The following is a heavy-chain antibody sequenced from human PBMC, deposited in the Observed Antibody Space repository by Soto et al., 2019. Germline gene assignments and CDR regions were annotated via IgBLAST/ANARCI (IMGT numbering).Heavy chain of an antibody. D-gene: IGHD2-15*01. Sequence: QVQLVQSGAEVKKPGSSVKVSCKASGGTFSDYTITWVRQAPGQGLEWMGRIIPILGIANYAQKFQGRVTITADKSTSTAYMELSSLRSEDTAVYYCARDRGSYCSGGTCCPRRHMDVWGKGTTVTVSS. CDR3: ARDRGSYCSGGTCCPRRHMDV. J-gene: IGHJ6*03. CDR2: IIPILGIA. V-gene: IGHV1-69*08. CDR1: GGTFSDYT.